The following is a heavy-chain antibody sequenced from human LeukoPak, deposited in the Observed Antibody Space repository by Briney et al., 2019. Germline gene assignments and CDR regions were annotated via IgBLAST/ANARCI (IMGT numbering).Heavy chain of an antibody. J-gene: IGHJ4*02. D-gene: IGHD3-10*01. CDR3: VRDSLLWFGEIDY. Sequence: GGSLRLSCAASGFTFSNYNMNWVRQAPGKGLEWVSSISSSSGSIYYADSVKGRFTVSRDNAKNSLYLQINNLRDDDTAVYYCVRDSLLWFGEIDYWGQGTLVSVSS. CDR1: GFTFSNYN. CDR2: ISSSSGSI. V-gene: IGHV3-21*01.